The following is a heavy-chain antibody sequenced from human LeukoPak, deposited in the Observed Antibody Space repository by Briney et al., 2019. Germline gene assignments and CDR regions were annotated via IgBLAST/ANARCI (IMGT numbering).Heavy chain of an antibody. Sequence: QPGGSLRLSCAASGFTFSSYALHWVRQAPGKGLEWVAIISYDGTNKYYADSMKGRFTISRDNSKNTLYVQMNSLRAEDTAVYYCAREPPSGSWYGTCDYWGQGTLVTVSS. D-gene: IGHD6-13*01. J-gene: IGHJ4*02. V-gene: IGHV3-30-3*01. CDR2: ISYDGTNK. CDR3: AREPPSGSWYGTCDY. CDR1: GFTFSSYA.